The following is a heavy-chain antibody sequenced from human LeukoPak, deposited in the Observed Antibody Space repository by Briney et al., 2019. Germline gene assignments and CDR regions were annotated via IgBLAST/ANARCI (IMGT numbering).Heavy chain of an antibody. CDR3: AREDGYNSWAHDY. D-gene: IGHD5-24*01. CDR2: ISSSSSYI. V-gene: IGHV3-21*01. J-gene: IGHJ4*02. Sequence: GGSLRLSCAASGFTFSSYSMNWVRQAPGKGLEWVSSISSSSSYIYYADSVKGRFTISRDNAKNSLYLQMNSLRAEDTAVYYCAREDGYNSWAHDYWRQGTLVTVSS. CDR1: GFTFSSYS.